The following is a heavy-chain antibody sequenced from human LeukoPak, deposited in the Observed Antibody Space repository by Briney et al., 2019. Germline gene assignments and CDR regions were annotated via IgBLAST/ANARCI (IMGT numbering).Heavy chain of an antibody. J-gene: IGHJ4*02. Sequence: SETLSLTCTVSGGSISSYYWSWIRQPPGKGLGWIGYIYYSGSTNYNPSLKSRVTISVDTSKNQFSLKLSSVTAADTAVYYCARASVAVAGSFDYWGQGTLVTVSS. CDR1: GGSISSYY. CDR2: IYYSGST. CDR3: ARASVAVAGSFDY. D-gene: IGHD6-19*01. V-gene: IGHV4-59*01.